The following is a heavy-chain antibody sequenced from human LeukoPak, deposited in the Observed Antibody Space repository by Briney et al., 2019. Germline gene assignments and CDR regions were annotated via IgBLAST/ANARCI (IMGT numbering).Heavy chain of an antibody. CDR2: IWYDGSIK. CDR3: VRDLGGRSGH. Sequence: GRSLRLSCAASGFTFSSYGMHWVRQAPGKGLEWVAVIWYDGSIKYYADSVKGRSTIFRDNAKNTLYLQMNSLRAEDTAVYYCVRDLGGRSGHWGQGTLVTVSS. CDR1: GFTFSSYG. V-gene: IGHV3-33*01. J-gene: IGHJ4*02. D-gene: IGHD1-26*01.